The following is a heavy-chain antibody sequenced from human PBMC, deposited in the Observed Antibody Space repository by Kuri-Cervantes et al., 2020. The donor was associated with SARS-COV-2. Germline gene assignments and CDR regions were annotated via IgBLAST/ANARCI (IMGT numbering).Heavy chain of an antibody. CDR1: GFTFSGHW. CDR2: INPDGSYT. D-gene: IGHD1-1*01. J-gene: IGHJ4*01. V-gene: IGHV3-74*01. CDR3: VRDGDHWNFDY. Sequence: GESLKISCAASGFTFSGHWIHWVRQVPGKGLVWVSRINPDGSYTNNADSVKGRFTLSRDNAKNMLFLQMNSLRAEDTAVYYCVRDGDHWNFDYWGHGTLVTVSS.